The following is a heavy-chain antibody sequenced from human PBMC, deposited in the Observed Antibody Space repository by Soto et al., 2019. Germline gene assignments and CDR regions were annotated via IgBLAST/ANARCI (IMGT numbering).Heavy chain of an antibody. CDR1: GFTFSDHY. Sequence: EVQVVESGGGLVQPGGSLRLSCAASGFTFSDHYMDWVRQAPGKGLEWVARSRNKANSYTTEYAAPVKGRVTISRDDSKNSLYLQMNSLKTEDTAVYYCARGIAVAPCAFDIWGQGTMVTVSS. CDR3: ARGIAVAPCAFDI. V-gene: IGHV3-72*01. D-gene: IGHD6-19*01. CDR2: SRNKANSYTT. J-gene: IGHJ3*02.